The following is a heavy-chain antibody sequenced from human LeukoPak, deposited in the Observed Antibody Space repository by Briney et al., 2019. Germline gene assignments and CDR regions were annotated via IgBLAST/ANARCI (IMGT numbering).Heavy chain of an antibody. CDR2: IYSGGST. V-gene: IGHV3-53*01. Sequence: PGGSLRLSCAASGFNVNSNNMSWVRQAPGKGLEWVSVIYSGGSTYYADSVKGRFTISRDNSKNTLYLQVNSLRAEDTAVYYCAREAARRAFWGQGTLVTVSS. D-gene: IGHD6-6*01. CDR1: GFNVNSNN. J-gene: IGHJ4*02. CDR3: AREAARRAF.